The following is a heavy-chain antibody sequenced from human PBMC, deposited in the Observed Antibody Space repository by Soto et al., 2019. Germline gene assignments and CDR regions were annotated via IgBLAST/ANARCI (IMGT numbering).Heavy chain of an antibody. CDR1: GFTFSSYA. Sequence: PGGSLRLSCSASGFTFSSYAMHWVRQAPGKGLEYVSAISSNGGSTYYADSVKGRFTISRDNSKNTLYLQMSSLRAEDTAVYYCVKDSRFFGVVISYYFDYSGQATLVTVSS. D-gene: IGHD3-3*01. J-gene: IGHJ4*02. V-gene: IGHV3-64D*08. CDR2: ISSNGGST. CDR3: VKDSRFFGVVISYYFDY.